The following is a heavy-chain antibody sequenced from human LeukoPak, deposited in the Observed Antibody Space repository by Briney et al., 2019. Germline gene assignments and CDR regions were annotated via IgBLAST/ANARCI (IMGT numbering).Heavy chain of an antibody. CDR3: ARDLAKVYGDYDNWFDP. J-gene: IGHJ5*02. CDR2: INSDGSST. Sequence: PGGSLRLSCAASGFTFSSYWMHWVRHAPGKGLVWVSRINSDGSSTSYADSVKGRFTISRDNAKNTLYLQMNSLRAEDTAVYYCARDLAKVYGDYDNWFDPWGQGTLVTASS. D-gene: IGHD4-17*01. V-gene: IGHV3-74*01. CDR1: GFTFSSYW.